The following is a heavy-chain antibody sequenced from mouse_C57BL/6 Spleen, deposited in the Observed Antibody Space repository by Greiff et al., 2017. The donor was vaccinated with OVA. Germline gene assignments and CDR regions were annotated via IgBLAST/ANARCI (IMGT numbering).Heavy chain of an antibody. J-gene: IGHJ4*01. CDR2: IYPGDGDT. CDR3: TRSLTYRAMDY. V-gene: IGHV1-82*01. D-gene: IGHD2-12*01. CDR1: GYAFSSSW. Sequence: QVQLQQSGPELVKPGASVKISCKASGYAFSSSWMNWVKQRPGKGLEWIGRIYPGDGDTNYNGKFKGKATLTADNSSSTAYMQLSSLTSEDSAVYFCTRSLTYRAMDYWGQGTSVTVSS.